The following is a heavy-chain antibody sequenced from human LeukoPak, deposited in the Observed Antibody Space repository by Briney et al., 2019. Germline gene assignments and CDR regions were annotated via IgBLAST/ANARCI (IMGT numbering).Heavy chain of an antibody. Sequence: SETLPLTCTVSGGSISKQYWTWVRQSASKGLEWIGRIYGDGTITYNPSLRSRVTMSLDTSKNQFSLRLTSVTAADTAMYYCTRDSGTTGEVKFDPWGQGTLVTVSS. J-gene: IGHJ5*02. CDR1: GGSISKQY. D-gene: IGHD3-10*01. CDR3: TRDSGTTGEVKFDP. CDR2: IYGDGTI. V-gene: IGHV4-4*07.